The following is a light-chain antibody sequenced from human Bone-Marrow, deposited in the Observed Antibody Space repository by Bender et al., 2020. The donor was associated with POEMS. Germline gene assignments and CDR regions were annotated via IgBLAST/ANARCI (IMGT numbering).Light chain of an antibody. CDR1: SSDVGTYNL. Sequence: QSALTQPASVSGSPGQSITISCTGTSSDVGTYNLVSWYQQHPGKAPKLMIYDVTKRPSGVSNRFSDSKSGNTASLTISGLQAEDEADFYCCSYAGRSVWVFGGGTKLTVL. V-gene: IGLV2-23*02. CDR2: DVT. J-gene: IGLJ3*02. CDR3: CSYAGRSVWV.